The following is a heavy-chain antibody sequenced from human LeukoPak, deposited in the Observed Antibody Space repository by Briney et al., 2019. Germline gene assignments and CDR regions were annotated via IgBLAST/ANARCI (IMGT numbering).Heavy chain of an antibody. V-gene: IGHV3-9*01. CDR3: AREDDSSGSLDY. D-gene: IGHD3-22*01. CDR1: GFTFDDYA. J-gene: IGHJ4*02. Sequence: GGSLRLSCAASGFTFDDYAMHWVRQAPGKGLEWVSGISWNSGSIGYADSVKGRFTISRDNAKNSLYLQMNSLRAEDTAVYYCAREDDSSGSLDYWGQGTLVTVSS. CDR2: ISWNSGSI.